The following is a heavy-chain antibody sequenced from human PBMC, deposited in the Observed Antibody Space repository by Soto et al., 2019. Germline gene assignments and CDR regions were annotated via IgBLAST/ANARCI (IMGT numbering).Heavy chain of an antibody. J-gene: IGHJ5*02. CDR3: ARGAAGTDPVIDNWFGP. V-gene: IGHV3-7*01. D-gene: IGHD6-13*01. Sequence: GGSLRLSCAASGFTFSSYWMSWVRQAPGKGLEWVANIKQDGSEKYYVDSVKGRFTISRDNAKNSLYLQMNSLRAEDTAVYYSARGAAGTDPVIDNWFGPWGQGTLVTVS. CDR1: GFTFSSYW. CDR2: IKQDGSEK.